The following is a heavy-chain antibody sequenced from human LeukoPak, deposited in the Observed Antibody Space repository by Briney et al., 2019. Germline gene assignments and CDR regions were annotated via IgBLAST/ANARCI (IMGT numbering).Heavy chain of an antibody. CDR1: GLTGSHNY. D-gene: IGHD6-13*01. CDR2: IHTSGDT. J-gene: IGHJ4*02. CDR3: ASIAAAGNFDY. Sequence: LSGGSLRLSCAASGLTGSHNYVSWVRQAPGKGLEWVSAIHTSGDTCYADSVKGRFTISRDNAKNSLYLQMNSLRAEDTAVYYCASIAAAGNFDYWGQGTLVTVSS. V-gene: IGHV3-53*01.